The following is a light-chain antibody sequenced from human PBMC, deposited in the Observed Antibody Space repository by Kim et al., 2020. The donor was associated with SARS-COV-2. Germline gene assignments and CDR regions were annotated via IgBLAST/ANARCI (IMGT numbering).Light chain of an antibody. CDR3: KQYNNWYT. J-gene: IGKJ2*01. CDR2: KAS. V-gene: IGKV1-5*03. Sequence: LSAAVGDRVDITCRASQSISKWLAWYQQKPGKAPKLLISKASTLESGVPSRFSGSGSGTEFTLTISSLQPEDFATYYCKQYNNWYTFGQGTKLEI. CDR1: QSISKW.